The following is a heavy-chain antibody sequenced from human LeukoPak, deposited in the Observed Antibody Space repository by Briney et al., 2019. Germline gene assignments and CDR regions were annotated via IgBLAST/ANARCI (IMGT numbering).Heavy chain of an antibody. V-gene: IGHV3-30*02. CDR3: STSPSFGSSWYQFNY. CDR1: GFTFTTYG. D-gene: IGHD6-13*01. CDR2: IRYDGSNE. Sequence: GGSLRLSCAASGFTFTTYGMHWVRQAPGKGLEWVAFIRYDGSNEYYADSVRGRFTISRDNSKNTLYLQMNSLRAEDTAVYYCSTSPSFGSSWYQFNYWGQGALVIVS. J-gene: IGHJ4*02.